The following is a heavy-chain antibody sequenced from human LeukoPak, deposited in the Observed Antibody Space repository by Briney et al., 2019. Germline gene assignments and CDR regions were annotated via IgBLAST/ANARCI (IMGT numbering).Heavy chain of an antibody. CDR2: ISSSSSYI. CDR3: ARDHVRVQWELPPRANDAFDI. CDR1: GFTFSDYY. D-gene: IGHD1-26*01. V-gene: IGHV3-11*06. J-gene: IGHJ3*02. Sequence: GGSLRLSCAASGFTFSDYYMSWIRQAPGKGLEWVSSISSSSSYIYYADSVKGRFTISRDNAKNSLYLQMNSLRAEDTAVYYCARDHVRVQWELPPRANDAFDIWGQGTMVTVSS.